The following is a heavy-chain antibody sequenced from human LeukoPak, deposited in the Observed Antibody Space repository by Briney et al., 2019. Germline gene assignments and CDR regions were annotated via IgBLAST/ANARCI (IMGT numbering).Heavy chain of an antibody. CDR3: ARDSELLWFGEFGDY. J-gene: IGHJ4*02. CDR1: GYTFTGYY. Sequence: GASVKVSCKASGYTFTGYYMHWVRQAPGQGLEWMGWINPNSGGTNYAQKFQGRVTMTRDTPISTAYMELSRLRSDDTAVYYCARDSELLWFGEFGDYWGQGTLVTVSS. V-gene: IGHV1-2*02. D-gene: IGHD3-10*01. CDR2: INPNSGGT.